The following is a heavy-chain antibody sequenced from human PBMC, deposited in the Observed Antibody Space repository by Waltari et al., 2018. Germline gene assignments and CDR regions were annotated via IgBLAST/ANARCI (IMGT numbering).Heavy chain of an antibody. V-gene: IGHV4-38-2*01. CDR1: GYSISSGYY. D-gene: IGHD3-10*01. CDR2: IYHSGST. J-gene: IGHJ3*02. CDR3: ARPPYYYGSGSYYIGEDAFDI. Sequence: QVQLQESGPGLVKPSETLSLTCAVSGYSISSGYYWGWIRQPPGKGMEWIGSIYHSGSTYYNPSLKSRVTISVDTSKNQFSLKLSSVTAADTAVYYCARPPYYYGSGSYYIGEDAFDIWGQGTMVTVSS.